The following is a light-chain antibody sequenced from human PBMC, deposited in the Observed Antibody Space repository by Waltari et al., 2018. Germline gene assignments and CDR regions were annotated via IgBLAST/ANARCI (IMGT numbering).Light chain of an antibody. J-gene: IGKJ2*01. CDR1: PGLLHSNGYNY. V-gene: IGKV2-28*01. Sequence: DIVITQSPLSLSVTPGEPASISCRSSPGLLHSNGYNYFDWSLQKPGQSPQLLIYLGSNRASGVPDRFSGSGSGTDFTLEISRVEAEDVGLYYCMQALQTPYAFGQGTKLEIK. CDR3: MQALQTPYA. CDR2: LGS.